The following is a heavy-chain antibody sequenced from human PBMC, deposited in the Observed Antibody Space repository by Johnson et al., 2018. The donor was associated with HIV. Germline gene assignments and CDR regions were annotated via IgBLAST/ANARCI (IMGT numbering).Heavy chain of an antibody. CDR2: ISYDGNNK. J-gene: IGHJ3*02. Sequence: QVQLVESGGGVVQPGRSLRLSCAASGFTFSSYPMHWVRQAPGKGLEWGTVISYDGNNKYYADSVKGRFTISRDNSKNTLYLQMNSLGAEDTAVYYCARDLVSLEDAFDIWGQGTMVTVSS. D-gene: IGHD3-16*02. V-gene: IGHV3-30*14. CDR1: GFTFSSYP. CDR3: ARDLVSLEDAFDI.